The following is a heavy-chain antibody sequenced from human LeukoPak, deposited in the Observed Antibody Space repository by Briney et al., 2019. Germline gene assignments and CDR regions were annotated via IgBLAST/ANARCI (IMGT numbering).Heavy chain of an antibody. D-gene: IGHD3-3*01. V-gene: IGHV4-34*01. J-gene: IGHJ4*02. CDR2: INHSGST. CDR3: ARGPDDFWSGYYLAY. Sequence: NPSETLSLTCAVYGGSFSGYYWSWIRQPPGKGLEWIGEINHSGSTNYNPSLKSRVTISVDTSKNQFSLKLSSVTAADTAVYYCARGPDDFWSGYYLAYWGQGTLVTVSS. CDR1: GGSFSGYY.